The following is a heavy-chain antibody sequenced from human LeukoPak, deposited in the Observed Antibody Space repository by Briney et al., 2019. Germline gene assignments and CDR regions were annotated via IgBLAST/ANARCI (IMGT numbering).Heavy chain of an antibody. CDR2: IYTSGST. J-gene: IGHJ4*02. CDR1: GGSISSYY. V-gene: IGHV4-4*07. CDR3: ARQYSSGWQYYFDY. D-gene: IGHD6-19*01. Sequence: SEILSLTCTVSGGSISSYYWSWIRQPAGKGLEWIGRIYTSGSTNYNPSLKSRVTISVDTSKNQFSLKLSSVTAADTAVYYCARQYSSGWQYYFDYWGQGTLVTVSS.